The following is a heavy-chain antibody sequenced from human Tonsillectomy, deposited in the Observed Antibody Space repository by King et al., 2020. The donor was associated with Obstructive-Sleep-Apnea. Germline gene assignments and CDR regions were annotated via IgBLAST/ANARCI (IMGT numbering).Heavy chain of an antibody. D-gene: IGHD3-22*01. J-gene: IGHJ4*02. CDR3: ARDVYYYDSSGYLDY. V-gene: IGHV1-18*04. CDR1: SYTFTSYG. Sequence: VQLVQSGTEVKRPGASVKVSCKASSYTFTSYGISWVRQAPGQGLEWMGWISGNNGNTNYAQKLQGRVTMTTDTSTSTTYMELRSLRSDDTAVYCCARDVYYYDSSGYLDYWGQGTLVTVSS. CDR2: ISGNNGNT.